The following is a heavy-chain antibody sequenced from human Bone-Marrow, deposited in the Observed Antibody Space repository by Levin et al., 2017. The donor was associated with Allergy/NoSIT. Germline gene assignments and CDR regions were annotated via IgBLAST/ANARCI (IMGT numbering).Heavy chain of an antibody. CDR2: IYSSGSP. D-gene: IGHD2-8*01. V-gene: IGHV4-30-4*01. CDR1: GVSVNSADHY. CDR3: ARTAQLLYYANDDASDV. Sequence: PSETLSLTCSVSGVSVNSADHYWSWIRQPPGKGLEWIGYIYSSGSPYYSPSLASRLTISIDTSKNHFSLRLTSVTAAATAVYFSARTAQLLYYANDDASDVWGHGTLVTVSS. J-gene: IGHJ3*01.